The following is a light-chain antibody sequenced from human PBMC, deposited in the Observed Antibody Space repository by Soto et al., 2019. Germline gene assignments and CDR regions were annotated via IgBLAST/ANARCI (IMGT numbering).Light chain of an antibody. CDR2: DAS. CDR3: QQRSSWPWT. CDR1: QSVRSS. V-gene: IGKV3-11*01. Sequence: EILLTQSPATLSLSPGERATLSCRASQSVRSSLAWYQQKPGQAPRLLIYDASTRATGIPGRFSGSGSGTDFTLIISNQEPEDFAVYYCQQRSSWPWTFGQGAKVEIK. J-gene: IGKJ1*01.